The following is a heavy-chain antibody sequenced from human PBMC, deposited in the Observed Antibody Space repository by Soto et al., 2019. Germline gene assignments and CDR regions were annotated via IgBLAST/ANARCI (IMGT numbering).Heavy chain of an antibody. CDR3: ARTGVSYRGPLVY. J-gene: IGHJ4*02. V-gene: IGHV1-3*01. D-gene: IGHD1-26*01. Sequence: QVQLVQSGAEVKKPGASVKVSCKASGYTFTSYAMHWVRQAPGQRLEWMGWINAGNGNTKYSQKFQGRVTITRDTSASTAYMELSSLRSAVTAVYYCARTGVSYRGPLVYWGQGTMVTVS. CDR1: GYTFTSYA. CDR2: INAGNGNT.